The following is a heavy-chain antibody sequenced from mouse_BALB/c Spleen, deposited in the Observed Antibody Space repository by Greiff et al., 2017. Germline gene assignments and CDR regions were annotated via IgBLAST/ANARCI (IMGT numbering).Heavy chain of an antibody. CDR3: ARGGSSYYAMDY. Sequence: VHLHQSGAELVRPGVSVKISCKGSGYTFTDYAMHWVKQSHAKSLEWIGVISTYYGDASYNQKFKGKATMTVDKSSSTAYMELARLTSEDSAIYYCARGGSSYYAMDYWGQGTSVTVSS. CDR1: GYTFTDYA. D-gene: IGHD1-1*01. CDR2: ISTYYGDA. V-gene: IGHV1S137*01. J-gene: IGHJ4*01.